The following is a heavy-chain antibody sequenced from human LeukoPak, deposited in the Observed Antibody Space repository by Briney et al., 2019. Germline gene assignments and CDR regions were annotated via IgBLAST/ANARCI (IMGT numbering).Heavy chain of an antibody. CDR1: GFTFSSYW. Sequence: GGSLRLSCAASGFTFSSYWMSWVRQAPGKGLEWVATINQDGSEKYYVDSVKGRFTFSRDNAQNSLYLQMISLRAEDTAVYYCARPAVEVSDAFDIWGQGTMVTVSS. CDR3: ARPAVEVSDAFDI. D-gene: IGHD3-22*01. CDR2: INQDGSEK. V-gene: IGHV3-7*01. J-gene: IGHJ3*02.